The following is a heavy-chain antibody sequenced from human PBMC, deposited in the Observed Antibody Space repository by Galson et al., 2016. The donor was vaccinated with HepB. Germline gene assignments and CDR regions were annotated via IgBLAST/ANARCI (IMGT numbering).Heavy chain of an antibody. CDR1: GFSLSTSGVG. Sequence: PALVKPTQTLTLTCTFSGFSLSTSGVGVGWIRQPPGKALKWLALIYWDDDKSYSPSLKSRLTITKDTSKNQVVLTVTDMDPVDTATYYCAHRTVTAVTSPFNYWGQGALVTVSS. V-gene: IGHV2-5*02. CDR2: IYWDDDK. D-gene: IGHD4-17*01. CDR3: AHRTVTAVTSPFNY. J-gene: IGHJ4*02.